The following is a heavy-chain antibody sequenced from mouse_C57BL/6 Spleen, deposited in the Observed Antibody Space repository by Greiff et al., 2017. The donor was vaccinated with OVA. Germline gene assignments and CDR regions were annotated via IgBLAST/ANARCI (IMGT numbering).Heavy chain of an antibody. CDR2: IYPGDGDT. V-gene: IGHV1-82*01. Sequence: VQRVESGPELVKPGASVKISCKASGYAFSSSWMNWVKQRPGKGLEWIGRIYPGDGDTNYNGKFKGKATLTADKSSSTAYMQLSSLTSEDSAVYVCARENYYGSSWYFDVWGTGTTVTVSS. CDR1: GYAFSSSW. CDR3: ARENYYGSSWYFDV. J-gene: IGHJ1*03. D-gene: IGHD1-1*01.